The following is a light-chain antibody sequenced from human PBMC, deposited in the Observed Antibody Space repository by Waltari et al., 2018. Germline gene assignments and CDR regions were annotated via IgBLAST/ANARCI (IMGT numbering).Light chain of an antibody. CDR1: QSISSY. J-gene: IGKJ3*01. CDR3: QQSYSTPL. V-gene: IGKV1-39*01. CDR2: AAS. Sequence: DIQMTQSPSSLSASVVASVPITCRASQSISSYLNCYQQKPGKAPKLLIYAASSWQSGVPSRFRGSGAGTDVTLTISSLQPEDFATYYCQQSYSTPLFGPGTKVDIK.